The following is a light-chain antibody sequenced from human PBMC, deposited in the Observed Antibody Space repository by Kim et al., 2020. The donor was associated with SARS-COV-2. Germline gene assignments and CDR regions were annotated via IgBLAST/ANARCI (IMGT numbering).Light chain of an antibody. CDR2: QDS. V-gene: IGLV3-1*01. Sequence: VSPGQTASINCSGDKLGDKYACWYQQKPGQSPVLVIYQDSKRPSGIPERFSGSNSGNTATLTISGTQAMDEADYYCQAWDSSSVVFGGGTQLTVL. J-gene: IGLJ2*01. CDR1: KLGDKY. CDR3: QAWDSSSVV.